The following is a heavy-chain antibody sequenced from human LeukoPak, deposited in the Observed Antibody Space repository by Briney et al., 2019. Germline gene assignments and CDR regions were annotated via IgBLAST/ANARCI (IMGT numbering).Heavy chain of an antibody. D-gene: IGHD6-13*01. CDR2: IYYSGST. J-gene: IGHJ5*02. CDR1: GGSISSSSYY. Sequence: PSETLSLTCTVSGGSISSSSYYWGWIRQPPGKGLEWIGSIYYSGSTYYNPSLKSRVTISVDTSKNQFSLKLSSVTAADTAVYYCARGRGSIAAGQAGNWFDPWGQGTLVTVSS. V-gene: IGHV4-39*07. CDR3: ARGRGSIAAGQAGNWFDP.